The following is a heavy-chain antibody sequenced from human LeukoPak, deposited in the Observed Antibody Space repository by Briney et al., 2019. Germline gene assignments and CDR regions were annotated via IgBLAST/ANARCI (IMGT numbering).Heavy chain of an antibody. CDR1: GYTFTSYD. Sequence: ASVKISCKASGYTFTSYDINWVRQATGQGLEWMGWMNPNSGNTGYAQKFQGRVTITRNTSISTAYMELSNLRSEDTAVYYCARVIITIFGVVDAFDIWGQGTMVTVSS. CDR3: ARVIITIFGVVDAFDI. CDR2: MNPNSGNT. V-gene: IGHV1-8*03. D-gene: IGHD3-3*01. J-gene: IGHJ3*02.